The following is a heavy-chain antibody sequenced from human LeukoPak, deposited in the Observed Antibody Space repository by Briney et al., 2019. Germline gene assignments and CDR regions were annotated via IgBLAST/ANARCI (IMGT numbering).Heavy chain of an antibody. D-gene: IGHD1-14*01. CDR2: ISSRDNTI. CDR1: GFTFRNFY. J-gene: IGHJ4*02. Sequence: GGSLRLSCAASGFTFRNFYMSWIRQAPGGGLEWVSYISSRDNTIYYADSVKGRFTISRDNAKNSLYLQMNSLRAEDTAVYYCARDPSIPPLPDYWGQGTLVTVSS. V-gene: IGHV3-11*01. CDR3: ARDPSIPPLPDY.